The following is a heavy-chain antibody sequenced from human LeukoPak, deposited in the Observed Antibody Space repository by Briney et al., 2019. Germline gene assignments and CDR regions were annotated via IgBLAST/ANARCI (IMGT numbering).Heavy chain of an antibody. CDR1: GFTFSIYA. J-gene: IGHJ5*02. Sequence: PGGSLRLSCAASGFTFSIYAMSWVRQAPGKGLEWVSAISGSGGSTYYADSVKGRFTISRDNSKNTLYLQMNSLRAEDTAVYYCAKEVAVAGTGGWFDPWGQGTLVTVSS. D-gene: IGHD6-19*01. V-gene: IGHV3-23*01. CDR2: ISGSGGST. CDR3: AKEVAVAGTGGWFDP.